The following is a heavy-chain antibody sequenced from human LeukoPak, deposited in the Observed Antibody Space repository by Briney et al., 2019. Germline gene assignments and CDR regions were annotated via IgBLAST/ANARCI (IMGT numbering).Heavy chain of an antibody. D-gene: IGHD1-7*01. V-gene: IGHV4-59*01. Sequence: PSETLSLTCTVPIGSIGNDYWSWLRPSPGKGLEWIAYGHHSESPNYNPSLKSRVTISVDRSNNRFSLQLSSVTAADTAVYYCARENKGTVHDSTASFHYWGQGTLVTVSS. J-gene: IGHJ4*02. CDR2: GHHSESP. CDR3: ARENKGTVHDSTASFHY. CDR1: IGSIGNDY.